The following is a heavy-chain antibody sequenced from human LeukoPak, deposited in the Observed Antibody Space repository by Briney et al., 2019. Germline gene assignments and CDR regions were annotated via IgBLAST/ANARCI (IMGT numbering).Heavy chain of an antibody. V-gene: IGHV4-38-2*01. CDR3: ARQYSRSWSHFDS. J-gene: IGHJ4*02. CDR1: DYSISSSYY. D-gene: IGHD6-13*01. CDR2: IFHSGST. Sequence: TSETLSLTCAVSDYSISSSYYWGWIRRPPGKGLEWIGTIFHSGSTNYNPSPRSRVTISVDTSKNQFSLRLSSLTAADTAVYYCARQYSRSWSHFDSWGQGTLVTVSS.